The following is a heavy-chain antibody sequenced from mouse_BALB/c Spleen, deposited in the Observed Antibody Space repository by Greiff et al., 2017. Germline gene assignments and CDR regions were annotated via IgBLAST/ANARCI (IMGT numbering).Heavy chain of an antibody. CDR3: TDHRRGYFDV. Sequence: EVMLVESGGGLVQPGGSMKLSCVASGFTFSSYWMSWVRQSPEKGLEWVAEIRLKSDNYATHYAESVKGKFTISRDDSKSRLYLQMNSLRAEDTGIYYCTDHRRGYFDVWGAGTTVTVSS. J-gene: IGHJ1*01. CDR1: GFTFSSYW. CDR2: IRLKSDNYAT. V-gene: IGHV6-3*01.